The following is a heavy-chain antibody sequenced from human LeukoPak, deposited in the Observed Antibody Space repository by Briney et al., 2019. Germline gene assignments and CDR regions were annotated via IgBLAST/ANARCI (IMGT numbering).Heavy chain of an antibody. V-gene: IGHV4-34*01. CDR1: GGSFSGYY. CDR3: ARGRGTYYDFWSGYFQ. D-gene: IGHD3-3*01. CDR2: INHSGST. J-gene: IGHJ4*02. Sequence: SETLSLTRAVYGGSFSGYYWSWIRQPPGKGLEWIGEINHSGSTNYNPSLKSRVTISVDTSKNQFSLKLSSVTAADTAVYYCARGRGTYYDFWSGYFQGGQGTLVTVSS.